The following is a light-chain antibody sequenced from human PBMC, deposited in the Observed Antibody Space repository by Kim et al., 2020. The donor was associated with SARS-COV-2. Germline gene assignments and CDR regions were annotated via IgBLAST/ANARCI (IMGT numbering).Light chain of an antibody. CDR1: QSVLYSSNNQNY. Sequence: RATINCKSSQSVLYSSNNQNYLAWYQQKPGQPPKLLIYWASTREYGVPDRFSGSGSGTDFTLTISSLQAEDFATYYCQQANSFPLTFGQGTKLEI. CDR3: QQANSFPLT. V-gene: IGKV4-1*01. J-gene: IGKJ2*01. CDR2: WAS.